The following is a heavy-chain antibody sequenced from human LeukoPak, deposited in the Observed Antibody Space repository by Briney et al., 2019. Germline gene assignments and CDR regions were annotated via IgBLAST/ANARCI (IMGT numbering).Heavy chain of an antibody. CDR3: ARGLDIVVVPAASWFDP. CDR2: INHSGST. CDR1: GGSFSGYY. D-gene: IGHD2-2*03. V-gene: IGHV4-34*01. Sequence: SETLSLTCAVYGGSFSGYYWSWIRQPPGKGLEWIGEINHSGSTTYNPSLKSRVTISVDTSKNQFSLKLSSVTAADTAVYYCARGLDIVVVPAASWFDPWGQGTLVTVSS. J-gene: IGHJ5*02.